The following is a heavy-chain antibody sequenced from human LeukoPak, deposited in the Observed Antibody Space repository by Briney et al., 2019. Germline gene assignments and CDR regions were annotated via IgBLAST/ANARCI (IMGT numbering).Heavy chain of an antibody. Sequence: PGRSLRLSCAASGFTFSSYGMHWVRQAPGKGLEWVAVIWYDGSNKYYADSVKGRFTISRDNSKNTLYLQMNSLRAEDTAVYYCAKEFSVRGVIKPYYYYYMDVWGKGTTVTVSS. CDR3: AKEFSVRGVIKPYYYYYMDV. V-gene: IGHV3-33*06. CDR1: GFTFSSYG. CDR2: IWYDGSNK. D-gene: IGHD3-10*01. J-gene: IGHJ6*03.